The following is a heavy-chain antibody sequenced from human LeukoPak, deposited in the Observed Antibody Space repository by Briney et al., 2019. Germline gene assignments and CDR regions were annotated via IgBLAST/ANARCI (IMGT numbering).Heavy chain of an antibody. CDR3: ARDPDAYHLNHPSDDGFDI. V-gene: IGHV1-18*01. Sequence: PVKVSCKASGYTFSKYGVSWVRQAPGQGREWVGWISAYNGNTNYAQKLQGRVTMTTDTSTSRAYMELRSLRSDDTAVYYCARDPDAYHLNHPSDDGFDIWGQGTMVTVSS. CDR1: GYTFSKYG. CDR2: ISAYNGNT. J-gene: IGHJ3*02. D-gene: IGHD5-24*01.